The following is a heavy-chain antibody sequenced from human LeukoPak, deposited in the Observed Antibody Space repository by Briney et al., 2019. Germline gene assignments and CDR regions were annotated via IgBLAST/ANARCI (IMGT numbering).Heavy chain of an antibody. D-gene: IGHD6-13*01. V-gene: IGHV4-59*08. Sequence: SETLSLTCTVSGGSISSYYWSWIRQPPGKGLEWIGYIYYSGSTNYNPSLKSRVTISVDTSKNQFSLKLSSVTAAATAVYYCARGTKIAAVNWGQGTLVTVSS. CDR2: IYYSGST. CDR3: ARGTKIAAVN. J-gene: IGHJ4*02. CDR1: GGSISSYY.